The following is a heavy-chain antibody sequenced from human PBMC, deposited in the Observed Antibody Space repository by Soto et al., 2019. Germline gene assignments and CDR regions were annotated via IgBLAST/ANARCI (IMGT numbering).Heavy chain of an antibody. V-gene: IGHV4-4*02. Sequence: SVTLSLTCAVSRGSISSKNWWSCVRQPPRKGMGRIGGICHSGSTNYNPALKSRVTISVDKSKNQVSLKLSSVPAADTAVYYCARASRRITMVRGVLNWFDPWGQGTLVTVSS. D-gene: IGHD3-10*01. CDR2: ICHSGST. J-gene: IGHJ5*02. CDR3: ARASRRITMVRGVLNWFDP. CDR1: RGSISSKNW.